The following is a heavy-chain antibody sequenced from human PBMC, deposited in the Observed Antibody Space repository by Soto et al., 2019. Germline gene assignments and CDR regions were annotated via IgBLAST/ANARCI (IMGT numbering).Heavy chain of an antibody. CDR2: INYSGST. V-gene: IGHV4-30-4*01. Sequence: QVQLQESGPGLVKPSQTLSLTCTVSGGSISSGDYYWSWIRQPPGKGLEWIGYINYSGSTYYNPSLKSRHTISVDPSKNQFSLKLSSLTAADTAVYYCARVPVYCSCGSCPLDYLGQGTLVTVSS. J-gene: IGHJ4*02. D-gene: IGHD2-15*01. CDR1: GGSISSGDYY. CDR3: ARVPVYCSCGSCPLDY.